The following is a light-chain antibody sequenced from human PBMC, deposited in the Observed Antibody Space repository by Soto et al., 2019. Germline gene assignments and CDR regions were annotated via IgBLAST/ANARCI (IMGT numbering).Light chain of an antibody. Sequence: ILMTQTPLSLSIIPGQTASISCKSSQSLLHSDGKTYFYWYVQKAGQAPQPLIYEVSNRFSGVPERFSGSGSRTDFTLKISRVEADDVGICYCMQAIDIPWTFGQGTKVEIK. J-gene: IGKJ1*01. CDR1: QSLLHSDGKTY. CDR3: MQAIDIPWT. V-gene: IGKV2-29*03. CDR2: EVS.